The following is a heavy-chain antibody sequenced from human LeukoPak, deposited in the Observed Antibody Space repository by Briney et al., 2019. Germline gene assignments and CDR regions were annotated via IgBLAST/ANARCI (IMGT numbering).Heavy chain of an antibody. Sequence: GGSLRLSCAASGFTVSSNYMSWVRQAPGKGLEWVSVIYSGGSTYYADSVKGRFTISRDNSKNTLYLQMNSLRAEDTAVYYCAVAAAGTTLDYWGQGTLVTVSS. CDR1: GFTVSSNY. V-gene: IGHV3-66*01. CDR3: AVAAAGTTLDY. D-gene: IGHD6-13*01. J-gene: IGHJ4*02. CDR2: IYSGGST.